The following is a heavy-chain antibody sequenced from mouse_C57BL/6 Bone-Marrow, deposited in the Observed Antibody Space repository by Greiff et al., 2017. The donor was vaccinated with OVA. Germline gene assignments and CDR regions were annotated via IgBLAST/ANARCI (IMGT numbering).Heavy chain of an antibody. CDR2: IYPGNSDT. Sequence: VQLQQSGTVLARPGASVKMSCKTSGYTFTSYWMHWVKQRPGQGLEWIGAIYPGNSDTSYNQKFKGKAKLTAVTSASTAYMEPSSLTNEDSAVYYCTRNPKGYYAMDYWGQGTSVTVSS. J-gene: IGHJ4*01. CDR1: GYTFTSYW. V-gene: IGHV1-5*01. CDR3: TRNPKGYYAMDY.